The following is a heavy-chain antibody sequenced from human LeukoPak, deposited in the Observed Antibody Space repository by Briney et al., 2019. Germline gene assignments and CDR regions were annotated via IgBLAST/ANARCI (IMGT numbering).Heavy chain of an antibody. Sequence: GASVKVSCKASGGTFSNYTISWVRQAAGQGLEWMGGINPIFGTANYAQKFQGRVTITTDESTSTAYMELSSLRSEDTAVYYCARGGLGIAVAGKFDPWGQGTLVTVSS. CDR3: ARGGLGIAVAGKFDP. CDR2: INPIFGTA. D-gene: IGHD6-19*01. V-gene: IGHV1-69*05. J-gene: IGHJ5*02. CDR1: GGTFSNYT.